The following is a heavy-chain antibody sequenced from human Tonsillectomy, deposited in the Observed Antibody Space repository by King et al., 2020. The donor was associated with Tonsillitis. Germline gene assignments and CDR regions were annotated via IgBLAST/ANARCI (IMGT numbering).Heavy chain of an antibody. D-gene: IGHD5-18*01. CDR3: AKDKPTAMVALDY. V-gene: IGHV1-18*01. Sequence: QLVQSGPEVKKPGASVRVSWKASGYIFSKFVITWVRQAPGQGSEGGGCVRGDEGDTKYEQSFQGRGTMTTDTSTTTADMDLSSLRTDDTAVYYCAKDKPTAMVALDYWGQGTLVTVSS. CDR1: GYIFSKFV. CDR2: VRGDEGDT. J-gene: IGHJ4*02.